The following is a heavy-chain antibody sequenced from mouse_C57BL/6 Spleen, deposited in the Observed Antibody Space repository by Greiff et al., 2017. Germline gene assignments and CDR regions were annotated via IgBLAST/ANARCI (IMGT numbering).Heavy chain of an antibody. J-gene: IGHJ2*01. CDR2: ISDGGSYT. D-gene: IGHD1-1*01. CDR1: GFTFSSYA. V-gene: IGHV5-4*03. CDR3: ARRIHYYGSSYVWYFDY. Sequence: EVMLVESGGGLVKPGGSLKLSCAASGFTFSSYAMSWVRQTPEKRLEWVATISDGGSYTYYPDNVKGRFTISRDNAKNNLYLQMSHLKSEDTAMYYCARRIHYYGSSYVWYFDYWGQGTTRTVSS.